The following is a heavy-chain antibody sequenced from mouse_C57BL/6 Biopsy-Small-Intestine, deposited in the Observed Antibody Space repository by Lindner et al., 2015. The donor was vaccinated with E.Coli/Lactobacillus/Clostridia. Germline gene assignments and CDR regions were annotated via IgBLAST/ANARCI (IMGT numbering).Heavy chain of an antibody. CDR2: INPNFGTT. CDR1: GYSFTDFN. CDR3: ARSGYYQFDY. D-gene: IGHD2-3*01. J-gene: IGHJ2*01. V-gene: IGHV1-39*01. Sequence: VQLQESGPELVKPGASVKISCKASGYSFTDFNMDWVRQSNGRSLEWIGVINPNFGTTSYNQKFKGKATLTVDQSSSTAYMQLNSLTSADSAVYYCARSGYYQFDYWGQGTTLTVSS.